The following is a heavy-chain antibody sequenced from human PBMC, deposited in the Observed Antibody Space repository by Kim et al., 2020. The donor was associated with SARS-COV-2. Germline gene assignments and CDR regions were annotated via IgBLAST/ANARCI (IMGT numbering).Heavy chain of an antibody. D-gene: IGHD6-19*01. CDR1: GFTFSSYA. CDR2: ISYDGSNK. Sequence: GGSLRLSCAASGFTFSSYAMHWVRQAPGKGLEWVAVISYDGSNKYYADSVKRRFTISRDNSKNTLYLQMNSLRAEDTAVYYCARDRLQQWPEYYYYYGM. CDR3: ARDRLQQWPEYYYYYGM. V-gene: IGHV3-30*04. J-gene: IGHJ6*01.